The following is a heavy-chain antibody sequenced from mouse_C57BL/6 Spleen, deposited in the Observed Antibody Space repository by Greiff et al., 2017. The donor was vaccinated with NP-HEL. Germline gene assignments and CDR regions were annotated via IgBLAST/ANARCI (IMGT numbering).Heavy chain of an antibody. CDR2: INPNNGGT. V-gene: IGHV1-26*01. Sequence: VQLQQSGPELVKPGASVKISCKASGYTFTDYYMNWVKQSHGKSLEWIGDINPNNGGTSYNQKFKGKATLTVDKSSSTAYMELRSLTSEDSAVYYCALTIIDAMDYWGQGTSVTVSS. J-gene: IGHJ4*01. CDR3: ALTIIDAMDY. CDR1: GYTFTDYY.